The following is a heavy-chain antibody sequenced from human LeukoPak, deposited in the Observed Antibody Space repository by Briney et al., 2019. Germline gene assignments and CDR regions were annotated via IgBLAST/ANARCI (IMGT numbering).Heavy chain of an antibody. Sequence: QPGGSLRLSCAASGFTFTSYAMSWVRQAPGKGLEWVSTINKSGGITYYADSVKGRFTISRDNSKNTLYLQMDSPGAEDTAVYYCAKAFSSACDYGPTDSWGQGTLVTVSS. CDR3: AKAFSSACDYGPTDS. CDR2: INKSGGIT. D-gene: IGHD4/OR15-4a*01. J-gene: IGHJ4*02. V-gene: IGHV3-23*01. CDR1: GFTFTSYA.